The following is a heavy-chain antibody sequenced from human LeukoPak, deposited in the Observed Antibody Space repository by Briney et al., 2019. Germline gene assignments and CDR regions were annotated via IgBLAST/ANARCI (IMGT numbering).Heavy chain of an antibody. V-gene: IGHV4-30-2*01. CDR3: ARVGDPDIVVVPAAIPAADGAFDI. Sequence: SQTLSLTCTVSGGSISSGGYYWSWIRQPPGKGLEWIGYIYHSGSTYYNPSLKSRVTISVDTSKNQFSLKLSSVTAADTAVYYCARVGDPDIVVVPAAIPAADGAFDIWGQGTMVTVSS. J-gene: IGHJ3*02. CDR1: GGSISSGGYY. D-gene: IGHD2-2*01. CDR2: IYHSGST.